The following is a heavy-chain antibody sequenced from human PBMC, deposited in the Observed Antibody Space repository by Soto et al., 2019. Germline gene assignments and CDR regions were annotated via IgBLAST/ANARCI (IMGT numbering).Heavy chain of an antibody. Sequence: PGESLNIYCQGSGYRLTSSWIGWVRQMPGKGLEWLGNVYPSDSDVRYSPSFEGRVTISADNSINTAYLHLLNLKASDTAIYYCTNGFTSSFDAWGQGTPVPVSS. CDR1: GYRLTSSW. J-gene: IGHJ4*02. D-gene: IGHD2-8*01. V-gene: IGHV5-51*01. CDR2: VYPSDSDV. CDR3: TNGFTSSFDA.